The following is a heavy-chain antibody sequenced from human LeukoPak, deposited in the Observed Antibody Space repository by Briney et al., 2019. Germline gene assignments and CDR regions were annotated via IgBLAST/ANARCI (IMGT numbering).Heavy chain of an antibody. CDR1: GFNSSGYT. CDR2: ISRTGSHI. CDR3: AKDKAGYYDSSGYYDY. V-gene: IGHV3-21*04. Sequence: GGSLRLSGAASGFNSSGYTMNWVRQAPGKGLEWVSSISRTGSHIFYADALKGRFTISRDNSKNSLYLQMNSLRAEDTALYYCAKDKAGYYDSSGYYDYWGQGTLVTVSS. D-gene: IGHD3-22*01. J-gene: IGHJ4*02.